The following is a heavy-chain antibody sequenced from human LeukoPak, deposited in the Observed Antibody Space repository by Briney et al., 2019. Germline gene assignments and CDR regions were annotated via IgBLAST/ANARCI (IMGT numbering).Heavy chain of an antibody. CDR1: GGSISSYY. J-gene: IGHJ5*02. CDR2: IYYSGST. V-gene: IGHV4-59*01. CDR3: ARGPAAAAGHWFDP. D-gene: IGHD6-13*01. Sequence: PSETLSLTCTVSGGSISSYYWSWVRQPPGKGLEWIGYIYYSGSTNYNPSLKSRVTISVDTSKNQFSLKLSSVTAADTAVYYCARGPAAAAGHWFDPWGQGTLVTVSS.